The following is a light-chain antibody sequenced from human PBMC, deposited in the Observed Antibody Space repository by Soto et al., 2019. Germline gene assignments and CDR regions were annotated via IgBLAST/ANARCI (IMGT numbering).Light chain of an antibody. CDR3: QQYNSYSGA. J-gene: IGKJ1*01. CDR2: DAS. Sequence: LSASVGDRVTITCRASQSISSWLAWYQQKPGKAPKLLIYDASSLESGVPSRFSGSGSGTEFTLTISSLQPDDFATYYCQQYNSYSGAFGQGTKVDIK. V-gene: IGKV1-5*01. CDR1: QSISSW.